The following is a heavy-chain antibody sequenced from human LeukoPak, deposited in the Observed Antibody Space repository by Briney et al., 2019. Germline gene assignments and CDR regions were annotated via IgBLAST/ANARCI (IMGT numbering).Heavy chain of an antibody. V-gene: IGHV4-38-2*01. J-gene: IGHJ4*02. Sequence: KPSKTLSLTGAASGSSISSGYFWGWIRQPPGKGLEWIVSIYHSGGTYYNPSLKSRLTISADTSNNQVSLKLTSVTAADTAIYYCASIYSLWSGFFDFWGQGTLVTVSS. CDR2: IYHSGGT. D-gene: IGHD3-3*01. CDR1: GSSISSGYF. CDR3: ASIYSLWSGFFDF.